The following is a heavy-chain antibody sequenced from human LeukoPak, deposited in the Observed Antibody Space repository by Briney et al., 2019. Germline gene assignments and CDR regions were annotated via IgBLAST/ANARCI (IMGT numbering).Heavy chain of an antibody. CDR1: GYPFTTSW. J-gene: IGHJ4*02. V-gene: IGHV5-51*01. CDR3: AIINHPDGRVY. CDR2: IYAGNSDA. D-gene: IGHD5-24*01. Sequence: HGESLKISCQGFGYPFTTSWIGWVRQLPGKGLEWTAIIYAGNSDAKYSPSFQGQVSISTDRSISTAYLLWSSLKASDTAIYYCAIINHPDGRVYWGQGTLVTVSS.